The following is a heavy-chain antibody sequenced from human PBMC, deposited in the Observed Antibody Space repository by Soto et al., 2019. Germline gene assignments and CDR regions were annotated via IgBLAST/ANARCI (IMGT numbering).Heavy chain of an antibody. CDR2: INSDGSST. Sequence: ASVKLSCAASGFTFSSYWMHWVRQAPGKGLVWVSRINSDGSSTSYADSVKGRFTISRDNAKNTLYLQMNSLRAEDTAVYYCARDIGAAEGIDYWGQGTLVTVSS. CDR3: ARDIGAAEGIDY. CDR1: GFTFSSYW. D-gene: IGHD6-13*01. J-gene: IGHJ4*02. V-gene: IGHV3-74*01.